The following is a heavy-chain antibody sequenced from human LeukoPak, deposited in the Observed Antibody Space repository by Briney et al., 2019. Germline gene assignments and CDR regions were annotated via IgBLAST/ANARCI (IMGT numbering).Heavy chain of an antibody. CDR3: ARAPYYYDSNNDAFDI. J-gene: IGHJ3*02. CDR1: GYSISSGYY. V-gene: IGHV4-38-2*02. D-gene: IGHD3-22*01. CDR2: IYHSGRT. Sequence: PSETLSLTCTVSGYSISSGYYWGWIRQPPGKGLEWIGSIYHSGRTFYNPSLKSRVTMSVDTSKNQFSLKLSSVTAADTAVYYCARAPYYYDSNNDAFDIWGQGTMVTVSS.